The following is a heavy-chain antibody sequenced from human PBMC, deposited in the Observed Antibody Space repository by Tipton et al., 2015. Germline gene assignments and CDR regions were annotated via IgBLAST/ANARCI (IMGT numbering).Heavy chain of an antibody. CDR3: ARGLLLWFGISDY. Sequence: TLSLTCDVSGYSISSGYYWGWIRQPPGKGLEWIGSIFHRGDTNYNPSLKSRVTISLDTSKNQFSLKLNSVTAADTAVYYCARGLLLWFGISDYWGRGTLVTVSS. J-gene: IGHJ4*02. CDR1: GYSISSGYY. V-gene: IGHV4-38-2*01. D-gene: IGHD3-10*01. CDR2: IFHRGDT.